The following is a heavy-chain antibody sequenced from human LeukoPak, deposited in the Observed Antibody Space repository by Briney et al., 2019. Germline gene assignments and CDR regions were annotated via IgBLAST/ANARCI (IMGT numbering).Heavy chain of an antibody. CDR1: GFSITRGDY. CDR2: IYHSGST. CDR3: ARSGPYYYHYVDV. V-gene: IGHV4-38-2*02. D-gene: IGHD3-10*01. Sequence: SETLSLTCSVSGFSITRGDYWGWTRQPPGKGLEWIGAIYHSGSTYYNPSPKSRVAISVDTSKNQFSLRLSSVSAADTAVYYCARSGPYYYHYVDVWGKGTTVTVSS. J-gene: IGHJ6*03.